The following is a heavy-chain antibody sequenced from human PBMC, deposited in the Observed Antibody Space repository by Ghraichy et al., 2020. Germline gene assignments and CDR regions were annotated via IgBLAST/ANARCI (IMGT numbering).Heavy chain of an antibody. Sequence: ETLSLTCAASGFTFSTYNMNWVRQAPGKGQEWLSHISSSSGAIYYADSVKGRFTISRDNAKNSLYLQMNSLRDEDTAVYYCARNFNYWGQGTLVTVSS. V-gene: IGHV3-48*02. CDR2: ISSSSGAI. J-gene: IGHJ4*02. D-gene: IGHD3-3*01. CDR3: ARNFNY. CDR1: GFTFSTYN.